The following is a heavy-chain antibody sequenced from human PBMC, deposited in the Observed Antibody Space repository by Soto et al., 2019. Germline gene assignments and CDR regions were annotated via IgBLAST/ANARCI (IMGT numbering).Heavy chain of an antibody. V-gene: IGHV4-39*01. Sequence: SETLSLTCTVSGGSISSSSYYWGWIRQPPGKGLEWIGSIYYSGSTYYNPSLKSRVTISVDTSKNQFSLKLSSVTAADTAVYKCARHFGEESSGGLYYYYYYGMDVWGQGTTVTVSS. CDR3: ARHFGEESSGGLYYYYYYGMDV. CDR2: IYYSGST. D-gene: IGHD6-19*01. CDR1: GGSISSSSYY. J-gene: IGHJ6*02.